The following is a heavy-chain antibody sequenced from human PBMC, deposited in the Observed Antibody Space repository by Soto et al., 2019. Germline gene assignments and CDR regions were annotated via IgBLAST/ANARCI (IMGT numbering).Heavy chain of an antibody. V-gene: IGHV4-38-2*02. Sequence: SETLSLTCSVSGYSISIGYYWVWIRQPPGKGLEWIGSIYHSGSTYYNPSLKSRVTISKKTFSLRLRSVTAADTGVYYCVRDGSKTLRDCFDPWGQGILVTVSS. D-gene: IGHD4-17*01. J-gene: IGHJ5*02. CDR1: GYSISIGYY. CDR2: IYHSGST. CDR3: VRDGSKTLRDCFDP.